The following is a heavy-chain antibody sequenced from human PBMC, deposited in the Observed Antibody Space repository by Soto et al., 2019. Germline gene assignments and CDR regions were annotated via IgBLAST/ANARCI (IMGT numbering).Heavy chain of an antibody. Sequence: VGSLRLSCAASGFTVSSNYMSWVRQAPGKGLEWVSVIYSGGSTYYADSVKGRFTISRDNSKNTLYLQMNSLRAEDTAVYYCARDRGYSGYEKGRWFDPWGQGTLVTVSS. CDR3: ARDRGYSGYEKGRWFDP. CDR2: IYSGGST. J-gene: IGHJ5*02. D-gene: IGHD5-12*01. CDR1: GFTVSSNY. V-gene: IGHV3-53*01.